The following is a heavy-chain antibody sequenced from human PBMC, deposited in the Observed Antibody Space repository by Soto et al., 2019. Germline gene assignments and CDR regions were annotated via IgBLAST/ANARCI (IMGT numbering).Heavy chain of an antibody. J-gene: IGHJ4*02. D-gene: IGHD2-8*01. V-gene: IGHV3-49*04. CDR3: TSLYCTNGVCFDY. Sequence: GSLRLSGTASGFTCGDYAMSWVRQAPGKGLEWVGFIRSKAYCGTTEYAASLKGRFTISRDDSKSIAYLQMNSLKTEDTAVYYRTSLYCTNGVCFDYWGQGTLVTVSS. CDR1: GFTCGDYA. CDR2: IRSKAYCGTT.